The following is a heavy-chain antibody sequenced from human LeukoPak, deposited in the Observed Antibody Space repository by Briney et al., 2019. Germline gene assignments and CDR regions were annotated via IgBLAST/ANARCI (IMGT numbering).Heavy chain of an antibody. Sequence: GGSLRLSCAASGFTFSDYYMSWIRQAPGKGLEWVSYISGSGSTIYYADSVRGRFTISRDNAKTSLYLQMNSLRAEDTAVYYCARDLGHIVVVTATRSADYFDYWGQGTLVTVSS. CDR1: GFTFSDYY. J-gene: IGHJ4*02. V-gene: IGHV3-11*01. D-gene: IGHD2-21*02. CDR2: ISGSGSTI. CDR3: ARDLGHIVVVTATRSADYFDY.